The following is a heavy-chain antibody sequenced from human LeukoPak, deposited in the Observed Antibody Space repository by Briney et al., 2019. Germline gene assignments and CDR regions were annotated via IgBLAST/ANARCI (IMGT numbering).Heavy chain of an antibody. V-gene: IGHV1-46*01. CDR2: INPSGGST. Sequence: GASVKVSCKASGYTFTSYYMHWVRQAPGQGLEWMGIINPSGGSTSYAQKFQGRVTMTRDTSTSTVYMELSSLRSEDTAVYYCAKPHITMIVVVIPPYAFDIWGQGTMVTVSS. CDR1: GYTFTSYY. D-gene: IGHD3-22*01. CDR3: AKPHITMIVVVIPPYAFDI. J-gene: IGHJ3*02.